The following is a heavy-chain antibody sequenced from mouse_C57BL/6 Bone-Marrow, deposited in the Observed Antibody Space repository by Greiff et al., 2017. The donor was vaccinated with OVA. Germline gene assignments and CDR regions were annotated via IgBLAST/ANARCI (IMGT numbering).Heavy chain of an antibody. CDR1: GYTFTSYG. CDR3: AREGIYDYFDY. CDR2: IYPRSGNT. Sequence: VQLQQSGAELARPGASVKLSCKASGYTFTSYGISWVKQRTGQGLEWIGEIYPRSGNTYYNEKFNGKATLTADKSSSTAYIELRSLTSEDSAVYFCAREGIYDYFDYWGQGTTLTVSS. V-gene: IGHV1-81*01. D-gene: IGHD2-12*01. J-gene: IGHJ2*01.